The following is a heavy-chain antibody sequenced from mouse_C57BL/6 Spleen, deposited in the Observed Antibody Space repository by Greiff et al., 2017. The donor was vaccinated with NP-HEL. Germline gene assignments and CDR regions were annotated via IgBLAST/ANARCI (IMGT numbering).Heavy chain of an antibody. Sequence: VQLQQPGAELVKPGASVKVSCKASGYTFTSYWMHWVKQRPGQGLEWIGRIHPSGGGTNYNQKFKSKATLTVDKSSSTAYMQLSSLTSEDSAVYEGSFSNTYYAMDYWGQGTPVTVSA. CDR3: SFSNTYYAMDY. V-gene: IGHV1-74*01. CDR2: IHPSGGGT. CDR1: GYTFTSYW. J-gene: IGHJ4*01. D-gene: IGHD2-5*01.